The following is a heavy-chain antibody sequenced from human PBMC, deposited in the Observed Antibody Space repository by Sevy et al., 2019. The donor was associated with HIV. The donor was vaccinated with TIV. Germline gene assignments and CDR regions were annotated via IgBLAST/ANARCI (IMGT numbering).Heavy chain of an antibody. D-gene: IGHD1-26*01. Sequence: GGSLRLSCAASGFIFGDYGMHWVREIPGKGLEWVSGISWNGRSLGYADAVKGRFTISRDNAKKSVSLQMNSLRSEDTALYYCARDAGTGGSYMGYYFSMDVWGQGTRVTVSS. CDR2: ISWNGRSL. CDR3: ARDAGTGGSYMGYYFSMDV. CDR1: GFIFGDYG. J-gene: IGHJ6*02. V-gene: IGHV3-9*01.